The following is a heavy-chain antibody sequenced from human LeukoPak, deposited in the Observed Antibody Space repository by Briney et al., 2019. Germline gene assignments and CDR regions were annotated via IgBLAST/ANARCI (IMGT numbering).Heavy chain of an antibody. CDR2: IYYSGST. Sequence: PSQTLSLTRTVSGGSISSGDYYWSWIRQPPGKGLEWIGYIYYSGSTYYNPSLKSRVTISVDTSKNQFSLKLSSVTAADTAVYYCARGNFWSGYPYFDYWGQGTLVTVSS. J-gene: IGHJ4*02. D-gene: IGHD3-3*01. CDR1: GGSISSGDYY. CDR3: ARGNFWSGYPYFDY. V-gene: IGHV4-30-4*01.